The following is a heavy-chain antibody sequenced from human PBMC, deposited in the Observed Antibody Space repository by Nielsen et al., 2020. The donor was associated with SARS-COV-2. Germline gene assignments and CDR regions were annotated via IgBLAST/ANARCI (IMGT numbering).Heavy chain of an antibody. CDR1: GYRFTRYA. J-gene: IGHJ6*02. CDR2: INTSTGKP. CDR3: ARDNFGSGGTASYGMDV. Sequence: ASVKVSCKASGYRFTRYALNWVRQAPGEGPEWMGWINTSTGKPTCAQAFTGRFVFSLDTSVSTAYLQISSLKAEDSAGYYCARDNFGSGGTASYGMDVWGQGTTVTVSS. D-gene: IGHD3-10*01. V-gene: IGHV7-4-1*02.